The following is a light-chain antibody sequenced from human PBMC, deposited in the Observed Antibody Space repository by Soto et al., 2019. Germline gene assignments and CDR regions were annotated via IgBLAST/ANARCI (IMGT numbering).Light chain of an antibody. J-gene: IGLJ2*01. CDR1: NSGNKN. CDR3: QVWDSSTAV. V-gene: IGLV3-9*01. CDR2: RDS. Sequence: SYELTQPLSVSVALGQTARITCGGNNSGNKNVHWYQQKPGQAPVLVIYRDSNRPSGIPERFSGSNSGNTATLTISRAQAGDEADYYCQVWDSSTAVFGGGTKLTVL.